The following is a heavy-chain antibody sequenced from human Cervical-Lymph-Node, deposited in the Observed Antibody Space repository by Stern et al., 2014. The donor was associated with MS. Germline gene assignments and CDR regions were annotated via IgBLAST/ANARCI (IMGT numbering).Heavy chain of an antibody. Sequence: EVQLVESGGGVIQPGGSLRLSCTGSGFTVSRDYMTWVRQAPGKGLEWVSLITNCGSTFYTDSVKGRFTISRDDSKNTVYLHMTSLRAEDTAMYYCARDTSSPERSDWWGQGTLVTVSS. CDR2: ITNCGST. J-gene: IGHJ4*02. V-gene: IGHV3-53*01. CDR3: ARDTSSPERSDW. CDR1: GFTVSRDY. D-gene: IGHD1-1*01.